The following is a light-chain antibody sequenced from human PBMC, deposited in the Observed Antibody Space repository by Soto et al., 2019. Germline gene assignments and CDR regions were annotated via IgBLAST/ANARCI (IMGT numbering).Light chain of an antibody. V-gene: IGKV3-20*01. CDR2: VAS. CDR3: QLYGGSPLWT. CDR1: QSVTSDS. J-gene: IGKJ1*01. Sequence: ELVLTQSPGTLSLSPGERATLSCRASQSVTSDSLAWYQQRPGQAPRLLIYVASSRATGIPDRFSGSGSGTDFTLIISRLEPEDFAVYYCQLYGGSPLWTFGQGTKVEIK.